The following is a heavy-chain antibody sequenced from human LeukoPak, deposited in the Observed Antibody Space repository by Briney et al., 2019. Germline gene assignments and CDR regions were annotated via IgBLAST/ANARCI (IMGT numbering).Heavy chain of an antibody. CDR2: INLSGST. CDR3: ARGRSVRARDGYKPLDY. CDR1: GGSFSGYY. J-gene: IGHJ4*02. Sequence: KPSETLSLTCAVYGGSFSGYYWSWIRQPPRKGREWIGEINLSGSTNYNPSLKSRVTISVDTSKNQFSLKLSSVTAADTAVYYCARGRSVRARDGYKPLDYWGQGTLVTVSS. D-gene: IGHD5-24*01. V-gene: IGHV4-34*01.